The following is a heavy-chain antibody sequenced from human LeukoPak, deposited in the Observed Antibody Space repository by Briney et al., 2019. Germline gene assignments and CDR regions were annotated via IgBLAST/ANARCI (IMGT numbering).Heavy chain of an antibody. V-gene: IGHV4-4*07. CDR3: ARSAITMVRGLIIRGWYFDL. CDR2: IYSSGST. D-gene: IGHD3-10*01. CDR1: GGPISGYY. Sequence: PSETLSLTCTVSGGPISGYYWSWIRQPAGKGLEWIGRIYSSGSTNYNPSLKSRVTMSVDTSKNQFSLKLSSVTAADTAMYYCARSAITMVRGLIIRGWYFDLWGRGTLVTVSS. J-gene: IGHJ2*01.